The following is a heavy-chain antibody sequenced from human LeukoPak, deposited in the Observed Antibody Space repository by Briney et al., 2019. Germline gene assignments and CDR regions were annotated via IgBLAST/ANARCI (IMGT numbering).Heavy chain of an antibody. Sequence: ASVKVSRKASGYIFTNYGISWVRQAPGQGLEWMGWISGYSGNTNYAQSLQGRVTMTTDTSSSTAYMELRSLRSDDTAVYYCARDAEYRSGWFDYWGQGTLVTVSS. J-gene: IGHJ4*02. CDR1: GYIFTNYG. CDR2: ISGYSGNT. D-gene: IGHD6-19*01. V-gene: IGHV1-18*01. CDR3: ARDAEYRSGWFDY.